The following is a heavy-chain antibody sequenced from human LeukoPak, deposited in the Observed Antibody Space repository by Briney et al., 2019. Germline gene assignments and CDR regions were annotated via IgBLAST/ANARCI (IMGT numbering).Heavy chain of an antibody. Sequence: KPSETLSLTCSVSGASINSYYWNWIRQPPGKGLEWIGNTYYSGSTNYNPSLSSRVTISLDTSKNQFSLKMTSVTAADTAVYYCAKDWELGSWGQGTLVTIYS. CDR1: GASINSYY. CDR2: TYYSGST. D-gene: IGHD1-26*01. J-gene: IGHJ5*02. V-gene: IGHV4-59*01. CDR3: AKDWELGS.